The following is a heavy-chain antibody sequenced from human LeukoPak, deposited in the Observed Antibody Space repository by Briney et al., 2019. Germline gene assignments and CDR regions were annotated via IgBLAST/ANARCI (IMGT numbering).Heavy chain of an antibody. CDR1: GFTFSSYE. Sequence: GGSLRLSCVASGFTFSSYEMNWVRQAPGKGLEWVSYISSSGSTIYYADSVKGRFTISRDNAKNSLYLQMNSLRAEDTAVYYCARKRGYFYYMDVWGKGTTVTVSS. V-gene: IGHV3-48*03. CDR3: ARKRGYFYYMDV. J-gene: IGHJ6*03. CDR2: ISSSGSTI.